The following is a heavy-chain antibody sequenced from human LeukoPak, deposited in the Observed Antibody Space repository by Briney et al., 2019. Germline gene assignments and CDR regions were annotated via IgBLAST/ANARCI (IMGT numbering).Heavy chain of an antibody. Sequence: SETLSLTCTVSGYSISSGYYWGWIRQPPGKGLEWIGSIYHSGSTYYNPSLKSRVTISVDTSKNQFSLKLSSVTAADTAVYYCARQTRHFDYWGQGTLVTVSS. V-gene: IGHV4-38-2*02. J-gene: IGHJ4*02. CDR3: ARQTRHFDY. CDR1: GYSISSGYY. CDR2: IYHSGST.